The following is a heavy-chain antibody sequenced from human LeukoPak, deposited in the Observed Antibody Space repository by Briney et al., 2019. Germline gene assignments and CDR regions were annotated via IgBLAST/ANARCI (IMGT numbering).Heavy chain of an antibody. CDR3: ARVVPAAMVYYYYTDV. D-gene: IGHD2-2*01. V-gene: IGHV4-38-2*02. CDR1: GYSISSGYY. Sequence: SETLSLTCTVSGYSISSGYYWGWIRQPPGKGLEWIGSIYHSGSTYYNPSLKSRVTISVDTSKNQFSLKLSSVTAADTAVYYCARVVPAAMVYYYYTDVWGKGTTVTVSS. CDR2: IYHSGST. J-gene: IGHJ6*03.